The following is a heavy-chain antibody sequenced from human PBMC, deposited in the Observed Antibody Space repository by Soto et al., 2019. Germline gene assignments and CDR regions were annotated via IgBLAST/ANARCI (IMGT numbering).Heavy chain of an antibody. CDR3: GKGRRFANGYKLGFDY. J-gene: IGHJ4*02. Sequence: QVQLVESGGGVVQPGRSLRLSCAASGFTFSSYSMHWVRQAPGKGLEWLAAISFDGKNTYYADAVKDRFTISRDNSRKTLYVQKNSVRTEDTAVYYGGKGRRFANGYKLGFDYWGQGTLVTVSS. CDR1: GFTFSSYS. D-gene: IGHD5-12*01. V-gene: IGHV3-30*04. CDR2: ISFDGKNT.